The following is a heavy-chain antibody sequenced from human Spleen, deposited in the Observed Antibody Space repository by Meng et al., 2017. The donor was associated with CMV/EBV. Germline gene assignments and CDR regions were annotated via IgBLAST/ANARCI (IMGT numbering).Heavy chain of an antibody. CDR2: IYYSGST. J-gene: IGHJ4*02. CDR1: GGAISSYY. CDR3: ARIQVVAAAGYYFDY. Sequence: SETLSLTCTVSGGAISSYYWSWIRQPPGKGLEWIGYIYYSGSTNYNPSLKSRVTISVDTSKNQFSLKLSSVTAADTAVYYCARIQVVAAAGYYFDYWGQGTLVTVSS. D-gene: IGHD6-13*01. V-gene: IGHV4-59*01.